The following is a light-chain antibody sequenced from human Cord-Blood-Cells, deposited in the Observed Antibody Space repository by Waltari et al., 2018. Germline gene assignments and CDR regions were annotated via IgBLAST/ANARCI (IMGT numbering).Light chain of an antibody. CDR2: AAS. J-gene: IGKJ2*01. V-gene: IGKV1-39*01. CDR1: QSISSY. CDR3: QQSYSTPYT. Sequence: DIQMTQSPSSLSASVGDRVTITCRASQSISSYLNWYQQKPGKAPKLLIYAASSLQRGVPSRFSGSGSGTDFTLTISSLQPEDFATYYCQQSYSTPYTFGHGTKLEIK.